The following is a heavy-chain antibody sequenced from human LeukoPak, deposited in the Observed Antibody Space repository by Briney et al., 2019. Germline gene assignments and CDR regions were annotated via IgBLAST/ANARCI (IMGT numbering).Heavy chain of an antibody. V-gene: IGHV1-18*01. D-gene: IGHD3-10*01. CDR2: IRPDFRMT. Sequence: ASVKVSCKTSGYTFGTSGICWVRQAPGQGLEWMGWIRPDFRMTYYAQKVQGRVAMTADTSTRTAYLELRSLRSDDTAVYYCARDGPLGYFQDCGQGTLVTVSS. CDR3: ARDGPLGYFQD. J-gene: IGHJ1*01. CDR1: GYTFGTSG.